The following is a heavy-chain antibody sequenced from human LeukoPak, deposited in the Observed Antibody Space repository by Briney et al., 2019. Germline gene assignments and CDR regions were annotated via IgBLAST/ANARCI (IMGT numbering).Heavy chain of an antibody. V-gene: IGHV3-74*01. CDR2: INSDGSKT. J-gene: IGHJ4*02. Sequence: GGSLRLSCAASGFFFNTYWMHWVRQAPGKGLVWVSRINSDGSKTSHADSVKGRFTISRDNAKNTLYLQMNGLRAEDTAVYYCAREGSLEDYFDYWGRGTLVTVSS. D-gene: IGHD3-10*01. CDR1: GFFFNTYW. CDR3: AREGSLEDYFDY.